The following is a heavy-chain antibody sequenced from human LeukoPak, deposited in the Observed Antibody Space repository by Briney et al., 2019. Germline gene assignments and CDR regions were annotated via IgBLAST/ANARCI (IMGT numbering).Heavy chain of an antibody. CDR3: ARRAGTGTPVYFDY. D-gene: IGHD6-19*01. CDR2: AYDSGIS. Sequence: SETLSLTCTVSGGSVRNNHWSWIRQSTEKGLVWIGYAYDSGISNYNPSLESRVTLSVDTSKNQFSLRLTSVTAADTAVYFCARRAGTGTPVYFDYWGQGVLVTVSS. V-gene: IGHV4-59*02. J-gene: IGHJ4*02. CDR1: GGSVRNNH.